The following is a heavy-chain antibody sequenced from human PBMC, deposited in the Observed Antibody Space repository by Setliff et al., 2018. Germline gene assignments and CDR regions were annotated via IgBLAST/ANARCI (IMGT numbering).Heavy chain of an antibody. V-gene: IGHV4-59*01. CDR3: ARDSALHSYHYDSSGYLDY. Sequence: PSETLSLTCSVSGASISSYYWSWIRQTPVKGLEWIGYVYYSGTTNYNPLFKSRVTISVDRPKNQFSLKLSSVTAADTGVYYCARDSALHSYHYDSSGYLDYWGQGALVTVSS. J-gene: IGHJ4*02. CDR1: GASISSYY. CDR2: VYYSGTT. D-gene: IGHD3-22*01.